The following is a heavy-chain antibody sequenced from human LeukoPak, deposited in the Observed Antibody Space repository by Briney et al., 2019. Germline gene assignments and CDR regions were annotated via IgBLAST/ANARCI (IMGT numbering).Heavy chain of an antibody. CDR3: ARRGHKYSSSPAWFDP. V-gene: IGHV4-4*02. CDR2: IYHSGST. D-gene: IGHD6-6*01. CDR1: GGSISSSNW. J-gene: IGHJ5*02. Sequence: SETLSLTCAVSGGSISSSNWWSWVRQPPGKGLEWIGEIYHSGSTNYNPSLKSRVTISVDKSKNQFSLKLSSVTAADTAVYYCARRGHKYSSSPAWFDPWGQGTLVTVSS.